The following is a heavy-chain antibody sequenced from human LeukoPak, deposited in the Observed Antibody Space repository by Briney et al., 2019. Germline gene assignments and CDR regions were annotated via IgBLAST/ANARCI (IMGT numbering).Heavy chain of an antibody. D-gene: IGHD6-6*01. V-gene: IGHV3-74*01. CDR1: GFTFSSYW. CDR2: INTDGSST. J-gene: IGHJ4*02. CDR3: ARGSSIAASA. Sequence: PGGSLRLSCAASGFTFSSYWMHWVRHAPGKGLVWVSRINTDGSSTSYADSVNCRFTISRDNAENTLYLQMNSLRAEDTAVYYCARGSSIAASAWGQGTLVTVSS.